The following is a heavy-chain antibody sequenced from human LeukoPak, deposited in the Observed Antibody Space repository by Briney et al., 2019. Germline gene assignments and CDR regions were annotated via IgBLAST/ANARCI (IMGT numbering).Heavy chain of an antibody. CDR2: IYSGGST. V-gene: IGHV3-66*04. Sequence: PGGSLRLSCAASGFTVSSNYMSWVRQAPGKGLEWVSVIYSGGSTYCADSVKGRFTISRDNSKNTLYLQMNSLRAEDTAVYYCARRAGYSYGYHIDYWGQGTLVTVSS. D-gene: IGHD5-18*01. CDR3: ARRAGYSYGYHIDY. J-gene: IGHJ4*02. CDR1: GFTVSSNY.